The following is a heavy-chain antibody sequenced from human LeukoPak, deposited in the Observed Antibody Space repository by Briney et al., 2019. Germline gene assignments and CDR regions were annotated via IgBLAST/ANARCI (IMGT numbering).Heavy chain of an antibody. D-gene: IGHD6-13*01. Sequence: GESLKISCKGSGYSFTSYWIGWVRQMPGKGLEWMGIIYPGDSDTRYSPSLQGQVTISADKSISTAYLQWSSLKASDTAMYYCARQRRAAAASTKSYYFDYWGQGTLVTVSS. CDR3: ARQRRAAAASTKSYYFDY. CDR1: GYSFTSYW. CDR2: IYPGDSDT. J-gene: IGHJ4*02. V-gene: IGHV5-51*01.